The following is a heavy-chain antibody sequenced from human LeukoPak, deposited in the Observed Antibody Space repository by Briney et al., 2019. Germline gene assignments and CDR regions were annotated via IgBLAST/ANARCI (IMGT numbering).Heavy chain of an antibody. J-gene: IGHJ5*02. CDR1: GYRFTSYW. CDR3: ARLPLDNWNGVS. Sequence: GESLKISCQGSGYRFTSYWIIWGRRMPGKGLEWMGRIDPSDSVTNYSPSFQGHVTFSVDKSISTAYLQWSSLKASDTALYYCARLPLDNWNGVSWGQGTLVTVSS. V-gene: IGHV5-10-1*01. D-gene: IGHD1-1*01. CDR2: IDPSDSVT.